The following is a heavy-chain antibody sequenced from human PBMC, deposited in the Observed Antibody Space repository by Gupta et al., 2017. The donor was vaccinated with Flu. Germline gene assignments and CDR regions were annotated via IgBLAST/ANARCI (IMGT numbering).Heavy chain of an antibody. CDR3: ASAVETPTVWGDYYFDF. CDR1: SASIRSQNYY. Sequence: QLQLQESGPGLVKPSETLSLTCTVSSASIRSQNYYWGWFRQSPGKRLEWIGSLYYNGNTFYSPSLKSRLTISADTSEKSFSLMLTSVTAADTAVYYCASAVETPTVWGDYYFDFWGQGIFVTVSS. V-gene: IGHV4-39*02. D-gene: IGHD3-16*01. CDR2: LYYNGNT. J-gene: IGHJ4*02.